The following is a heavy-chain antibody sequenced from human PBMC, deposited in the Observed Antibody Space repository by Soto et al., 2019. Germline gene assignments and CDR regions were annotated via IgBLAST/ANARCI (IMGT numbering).Heavy chain of an antibody. J-gene: IGHJ5*02. CDR3: ERALPVAKGGFDP. V-gene: IGHV3-53*01. D-gene: IGHD2-2*01. Sequence: PXVSLRLSFAASGFTFSNTYMTWVRQPPGKGLECVSVIYTAGGTNYADSVKGRFIISRDNSKNTLYLQMDSLRAEDTAVYYCERALPVAKGGFDPWGQGTLVTVSS. CDR1: GFTFSNTY. CDR2: IYTAGGT.